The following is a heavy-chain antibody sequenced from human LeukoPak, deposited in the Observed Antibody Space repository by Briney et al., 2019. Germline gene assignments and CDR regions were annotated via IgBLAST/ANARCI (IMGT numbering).Heavy chain of an antibody. J-gene: IGHJ5*02. D-gene: IGHD3-3*01. Sequence: ASVKVSCKASGYTFTGYYMHWVRQAPGQGLEWMGWINPNSGGTNHAQKFQGRVTMTRDTSISTAYMELSRLRSDDTAVYYCARDRNYDFWSGYIWFDPWGQGTLVTVSS. V-gene: IGHV1-2*02. CDR1: GYTFTGYY. CDR3: ARDRNYDFWSGYIWFDP. CDR2: INPNSGGT.